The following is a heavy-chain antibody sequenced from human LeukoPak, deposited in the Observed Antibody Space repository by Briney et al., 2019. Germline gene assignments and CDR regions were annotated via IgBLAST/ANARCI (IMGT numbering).Heavy chain of an antibody. Sequence: SETLSLTCAVYGGSFSGYYWSWIRQPPGKGLEWIGEINHSGSTNYNPSLKSRVTISVDTSKNQFSLKLSSVTAADTAVYYCGKSNGYGLVDIWGQGTMVTVSS. CDR3: GKSNGYGLVDI. V-gene: IGHV4-34*01. CDR1: GGSFSGYY. J-gene: IGHJ3*02. D-gene: IGHD3-10*01. CDR2: INHSGST.